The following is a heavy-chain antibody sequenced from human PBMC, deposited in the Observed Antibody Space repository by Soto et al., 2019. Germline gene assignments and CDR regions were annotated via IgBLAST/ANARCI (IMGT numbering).Heavy chain of an antibody. V-gene: IGHV5-10-1*01. Sequence: GESLKISCKGSGYSFTNYWISWVRQMPGKGLEWMGRIDPSDSYTNYSPSLQGHVTISADKSVSTAYLQWSSLKASDTAMYYCARLAVDTAMVCDYWGQGTLVTVSS. D-gene: IGHD5-18*01. CDR1: GYSFTNYW. CDR2: IDPSDSYT. J-gene: IGHJ4*02. CDR3: ARLAVDTAMVCDY.